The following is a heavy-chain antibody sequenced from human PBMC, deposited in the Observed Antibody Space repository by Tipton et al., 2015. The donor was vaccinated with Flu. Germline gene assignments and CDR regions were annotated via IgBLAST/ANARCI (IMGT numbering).Heavy chain of an antibody. CDR1: GDSIGSGYY. V-gene: IGHV4-38-2*01. CDR2: VYHTGNT. CDR3: ARSTYHYGSGSSDY. D-gene: IGHD3-10*01. Sequence: TLSLTCSVSGDSIGSGYYWGWIRQPPGKGLEWIGNVYHTGNTYYNPSLRSRVTISVDRSKNKFSQRLSSVTAADTAVYYCARSTYHYGSGSSDYWGQGTLVTVSS. J-gene: IGHJ4*02.